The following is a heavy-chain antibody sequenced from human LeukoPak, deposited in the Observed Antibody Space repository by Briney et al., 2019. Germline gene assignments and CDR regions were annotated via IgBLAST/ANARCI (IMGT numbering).Heavy chain of an antibody. CDR2: IGSSGDST. J-gene: IGHJ4*02. CDR1: GFTFSSYA. V-gene: IGHV3-23*01. D-gene: IGHD5-12*01. CDR3: ARGRSAYGLNFDY. Sequence: GGSLRLSCAASGFTFSSYAMSWVRQAPGKGLEWVSTIGSSGDSTYYAGSVKGRFTISRDSSKDTLYLQMNSLRDEDTAVYFCARGRSAYGLNFDYWGQGTLVTVSS.